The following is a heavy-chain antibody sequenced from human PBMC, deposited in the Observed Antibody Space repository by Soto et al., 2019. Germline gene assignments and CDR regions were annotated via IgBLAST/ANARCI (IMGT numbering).Heavy chain of an antibody. CDR3: ARERGLYDFWSGYYPDAFDI. D-gene: IGHD3-3*01. V-gene: IGHV3-66*01. Sequence: GXSLRLSCAASGFTVSSNYLSWFRQAPVNGLEWSSVIYSGGSTYYADSVKGRFTISRDNSKNALYLQMNSLRAEDTAVYYCARERGLYDFWSGYYPDAFDIWGQGTMVTVSS. J-gene: IGHJ3*02. CDR1: GFTVSSNY. CDR2: IYSGGST.